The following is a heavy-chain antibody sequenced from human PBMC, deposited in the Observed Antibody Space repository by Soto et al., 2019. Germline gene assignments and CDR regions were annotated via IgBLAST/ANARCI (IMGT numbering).Heavy chain of an antibody. CDR1: GYRFSTFW. CDR3: ARRYGDNSEIDY. D-gene: IGHD4-17*01. CDR2: IYPDQSRA. Sequence: GESLKISCKGSGYRFSTFWIGWVRQMPGKGLEWVAIIYPDQSRAMYSPAFQGQVTISVDKSISTAYLQWSSLKASDTAIYYCARRYGDNSEIDYWGQGTLVTVSS. V-gene: IGHV5-51*01. J-gene: IGHJ4*02.